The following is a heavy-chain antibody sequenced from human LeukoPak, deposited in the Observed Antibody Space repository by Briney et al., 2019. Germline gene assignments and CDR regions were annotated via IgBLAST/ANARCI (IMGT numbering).Heavy chain of an antibody. Sequence: GGSLRLSSAASGFTFSSYGMSWVRQAPGKGLEWVSGIGTAGEIYYPGSVKGRFTISRENAKNSLYLQMNSLRAGDTAVYYCARGAYRSTWYSRYFDLGGRGTLVTVSS. V-gene: IGHV3-13*01. D-gene: IGHD6-13*01. J-gene: IGHJ2*01. CDR3: ARGAYRSTWYSRYFDL. CDR2: IGTAGEI. CDR1: GFTFSSYG.